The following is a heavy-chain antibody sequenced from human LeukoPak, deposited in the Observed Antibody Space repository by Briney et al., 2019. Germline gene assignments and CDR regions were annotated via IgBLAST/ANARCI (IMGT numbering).Heavy chain of an antibody. Sequence: GGSLSLSCAASGFPFSTYSMNWVRQAPGKGLEWISYISSSSNTIYYADSVKGRFTISRDNAKNSLYLQMNSLRDEDTAVYYCARDDGDQGEYFAYWGQGTLVTVSS. D-gene: IGHD4-17*01. CDR3: ARDDGDQGEYFAY. J-gene: IGHJ4*02. V-gene: IGHV3-48*02. CDR1: GFPFSTYS. CDR2: ISSSSNTI.